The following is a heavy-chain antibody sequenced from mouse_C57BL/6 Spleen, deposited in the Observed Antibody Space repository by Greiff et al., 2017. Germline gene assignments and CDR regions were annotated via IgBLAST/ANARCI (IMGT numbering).Heavy chain of an antibody. CDR2: IDPSDSET. V-gene: IGHV1-52*01. CDR1: GYTFTSYW. J-gene: IGHJ4*01. D-gene: IGHD2-4*01. Sequence: QVQLKQPGAELVRPGSSVKLSCKASGYTFTSYWMHWVKQRPIQGLEWIGNIDPSDSETHYNQKFKDKATLTVDKSSSTAYMQLSSLTSEDSAVYYCARSEGYDYDVVYAMDYWGQGTSVTVSS. CDR3: ARSEGYDYDVVYAMDY.